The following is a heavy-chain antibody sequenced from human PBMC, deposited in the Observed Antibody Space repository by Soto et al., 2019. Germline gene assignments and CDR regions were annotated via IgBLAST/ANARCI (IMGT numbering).Heavy chain of an antibody. Sequence: QVQLVESGGGVVQPGRSLRLSCAASGFTFSSYGMHWVRQAPGKGLEWVAVISYDGSNKYYADSVKGRFTISRDNSKNTLYLQMNSLRAEDTAVYYCAINGYNYVHSYYYCYGMDVWGQGTTVTVSS. CDR1: GFTFSSYG. J-gene: IGHJ6*02. CDR3: AINGYNYVHSYYYCYGMDV. D-gene: IGHD5-12*01. CDR2: ISYDGSNK. V-gene: IGHV3-30*03.